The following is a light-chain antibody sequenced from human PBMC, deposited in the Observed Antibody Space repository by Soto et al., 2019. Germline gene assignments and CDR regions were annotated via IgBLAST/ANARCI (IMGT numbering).Light chain of an antibody. CDR2: EVS. CDR3: SSYTSTWV. Sequence: QSALTQPASVSGSPGQSITISCTGTSSDVGGYNYVSWYQQHPGKAPKIMIYEVSNRPSGVSNRFSGSKSGNTASLTISGLQAEDESDYYCSSYTSTWVFGGGTKLTVL. J-gene: IGLJ3*02. CDR1: SSDVGGYNY. V-gene: IGLV2-14*01.